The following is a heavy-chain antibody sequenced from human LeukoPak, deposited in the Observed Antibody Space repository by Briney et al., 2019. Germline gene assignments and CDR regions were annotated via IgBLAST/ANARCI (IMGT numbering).Heavy chain of an antibody. CDR3: ARDGAMVRGIIMTD. CDR1: GFTVSSNY. Sequence: PGGSLRLSCAASGFTVSSNYMSWVHQAPGKGLEWVSVIYSGGSTYYADSVKGRFTISRDNSKNTLYLQMNSLRAEDAAEYYCARDGAMVRGIIMTDWGQGTLVTVSS. D-gene: IGHD3-10*01. J-gene: IGHJ4*02. CDR2: IYSGGST. V-gene: IGHV3-53*01.